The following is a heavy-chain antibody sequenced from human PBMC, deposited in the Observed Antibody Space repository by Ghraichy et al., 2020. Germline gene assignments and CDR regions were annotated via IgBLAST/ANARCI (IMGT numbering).Heavy chain of an antibody. CDR2: IYSGGST. CDR3: ASDKKMLYDSSGYPYDAFDI. J-gene: IGHJ3*02. CDR1: GFTVSSNY. D-gene: IGHD3-22*01. Sequence: GGSLRLSCAASGFTVSSNYMSWVRQAPGKGLEWVSVIYSGGSTYYADSVKGRFTISRDNSKNTLYLQMNSLRAEDTAVYYCASDKKMLYDSSGYPYDAFDIWGQGTMVTVSS. V-gene: IGHV3-66*01.